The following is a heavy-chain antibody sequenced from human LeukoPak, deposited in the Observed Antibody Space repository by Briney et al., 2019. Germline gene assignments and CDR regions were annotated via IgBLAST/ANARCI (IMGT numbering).Heavy chain of an antibody. Sequence: GESLKISCKGSGYSFITYWIGWVRQMPGKGLERMGIIYPGDSDTRYSPSFQGQVTISADKSISTAYLQWSSLKASDTAMYYCARSKYSTSWQYYFDYWGQGTLVTVSS. V-gene: IGHV5-51*01. J-gene: IGHJ4*02. D-gene: IGHD6-13*01. CDR3: ARSKYSTSWQYYFDY. CDR2: IYPGDSDT. CDR1: GYSFITYW.